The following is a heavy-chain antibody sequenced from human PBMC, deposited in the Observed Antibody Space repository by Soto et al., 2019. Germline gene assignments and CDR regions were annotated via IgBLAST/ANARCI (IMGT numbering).Heavy chain of an antibody. J-gene: IGHJ6*02. D-gene: IGHD3-16*01. V-gene: IGHV1-8*01. Sequence: ASVKVSCKASGYAFSDFDINWLRQASGQGPEWMGWMNAKSGDTFFAQRFQGKFNMTWDTSLSTAYMEVGSLTSDDTAMYYCARGNPFNYAGFDVWGQGTTVTVSS. CDR3: ARGNPFNYAGFDV. CDR1: GYAFSDFD. CDR2: MNAKSGDT.